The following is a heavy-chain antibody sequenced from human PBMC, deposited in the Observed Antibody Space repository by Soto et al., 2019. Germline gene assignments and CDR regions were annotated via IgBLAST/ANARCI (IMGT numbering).Heavy chain of an antibody. CDR3: ARSLWFGELH. Sequence: QITLKESGPPLVKPTQTLTLTCSFSGFSLSTTGVGVGWIRQSPGKAPEWLAIIYWDNDKRYSPSLKSRVTITKDTSKNQVVLTVTNMDPVDTGTYYCARSLWFGELHWGQGALVTVSS. J-gene: IGHJ4*02. V-gene: IGHV2-5*02. D-gene: IGHD3-10*01. CDR2: IYWDNDK. CDR1: GFSLSTTGVG.